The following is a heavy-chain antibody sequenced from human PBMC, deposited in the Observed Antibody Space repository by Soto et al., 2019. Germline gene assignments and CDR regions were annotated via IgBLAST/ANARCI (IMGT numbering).Heavy chain of an antibody. V-gene: IGHV3-11*05. CDR3: AREYYYGMDV. Sequence: QVQLVESGGGSVRPGGSLRLSCAASGFTFSDYYMTWIRQAPGKGLEWVSYITGSSDYTNYADSVKGRFTISRDNVKNSLYLQMNSLRAEDTAVYYCAREYYYGMDVWGQGTTVTVSS. CDR1: GFTFSDYY. CDR2: ITGSSDYT. J-gene: IGHJ6*02.